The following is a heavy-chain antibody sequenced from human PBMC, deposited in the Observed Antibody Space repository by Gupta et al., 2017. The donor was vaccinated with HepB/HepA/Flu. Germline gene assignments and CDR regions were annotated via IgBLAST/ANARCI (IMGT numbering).Heavy chain of an antibody. CDR2: INWNGGST. D-gene: IGHD3-10*01. Sequence: EVQLVESGGRVVRPGGSLRPSCAASGFTFDDYGMSWVRQAPGKRLEWVSGINWNGGSTGYADSVKGRFTISRDNAKNSLFLQMNSLRADDTAFYYCAREGGGYFGSGRRYMDVWGKGTTVTVSS. CDR1: GFTFDDYG. J-gene: IGHJ6*03. V-gene: IGHV3-20*04. CDR3: AREGGGYFGSGRRYMDV.